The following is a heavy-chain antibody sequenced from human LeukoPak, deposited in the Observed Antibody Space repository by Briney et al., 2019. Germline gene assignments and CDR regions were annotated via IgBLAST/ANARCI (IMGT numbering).Heavy chain of an antibody. J-gene: IGHJ6*02. V-gene: IGHV3-30-3*01. CDR3: ARAAHTTYVLGRYYYYAMDV. D-gene: IGHD3-10*01. CDR2: ISYAGSNN. CDR1: GFTFSSYT. Sequence: PGRSLRLSCAASGFTFSSYTMDWVRQAPGKGLEWVARISYAGSNNYYADPVKGRFTISSDNPKNTLYLQMDSLRAEDTAVYYCARAAHTTYVLGRYYYYAMDVWGRGTTVTVSS.